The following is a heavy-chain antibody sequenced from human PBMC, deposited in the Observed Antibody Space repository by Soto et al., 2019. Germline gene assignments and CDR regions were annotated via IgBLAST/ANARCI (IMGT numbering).Heavy chain of an antibody. CDR1: GGSLSSYY. D-gene: IGHD6-13*01. V-gene: IGHV4-59*12. Sequence: SETLSLTCTVSGGSLSSYYWTWIRQSPGKGLEWIGYVYFSGNTNYNPSLKSRVTISVDTSKNQFSLKLSSVTAADTAVYYCARRGSWYAYWSAFDIWGQGTMVTVSS. CDR3: ARRGSWYAYWSAFDI. CDR2: VYFSGNT. J-gene: IGHJ3*02.